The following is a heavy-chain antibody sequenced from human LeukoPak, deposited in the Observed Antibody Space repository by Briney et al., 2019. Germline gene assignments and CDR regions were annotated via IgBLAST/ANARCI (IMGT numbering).Heavy chain of an antibody. CDR1: GYTFTNYD. CDR2: LTPNSGNT. V-gene: IGHV1-8*03. J-gene: IGHJ4*02. Sequence: ASVKVSCKASGYTFTNYDTNWVRQATGQGLEWMGWLTPNSGNTGYAQKFQGRITITADESTTTAYMELTSLSSDDTAIYYCARVVPTRYYFDLWGQGTLITVSS. CDR3: ARVVPTRYYFDL.